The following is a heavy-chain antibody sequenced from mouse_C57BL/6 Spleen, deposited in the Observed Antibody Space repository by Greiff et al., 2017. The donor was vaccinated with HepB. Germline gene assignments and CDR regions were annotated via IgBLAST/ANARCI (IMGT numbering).Heavy chain of an antibody. CDR1: GYTFTDYE. CDR3: TRGYYSNYAWFAY. CDR2: IDPETGGT. D-gene: IGHD2-5*01. V-gene: IGHV1-15*01. J-gene: IGHJ3*01. Sequence: QVQLQQSGAELVRPGASVTLSCKASGYTFTDYEMHWVKQTPVHGLEWIGAIDPETGGTAYNQKFKGKAILTADKSSSTAYMELRSLTSEDSAVYYCTRGYYSNYAWFAYWGQGTLVTVSA.